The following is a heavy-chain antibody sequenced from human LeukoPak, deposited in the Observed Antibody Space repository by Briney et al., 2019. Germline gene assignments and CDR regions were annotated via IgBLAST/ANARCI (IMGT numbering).Heavy chain of an antibody. CDR3: ARGGPRYCSGGSCYPGGFDP. CDR2: INHSESN. CDR1: GGPFSGYY. D-gene: IGHD2-15*01. V-gene: IGHV4-34*01. J-gene: IGHJ5*02. Sequence: SETLSLICAVYGGPFSGYYWSWIPQPPGKALEWMGEINHSESNHYNPSLKSRVTISVDASKNPFSLKLSSVTAADPAVYYCARGGPRYCSGGSCYPGGFDPWGQGTLVTVSS.